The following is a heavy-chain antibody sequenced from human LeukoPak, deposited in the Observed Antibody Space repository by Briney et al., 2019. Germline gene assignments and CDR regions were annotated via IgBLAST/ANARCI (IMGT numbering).Heavy chain of an antibody. V-gene: IGHV3-30*02. J-gene: IGHJ4*02. CDR1: GFTFSDYG. CDR2: IQYDGNDK. CDR3: AKDQKLEPFHX. D-gene: IGHD1-1*01. Sequence: PGGSLRLSCAASGFTFSDYGMHWVRQAPGEGLEWVAFIQYDGNDKFYADSVQGRFTVSRDNSKNTLYLQMNSLRVEDTAVYYCAKDQKLEPFHXWGQGTLVTVSS.